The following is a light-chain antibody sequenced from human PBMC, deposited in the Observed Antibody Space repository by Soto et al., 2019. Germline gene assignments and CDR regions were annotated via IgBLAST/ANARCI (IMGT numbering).Light chain of an antibody. V-gene: IGKV1-33*01. CDR1: QDIANF. CDR2: DAS. J-gene: IGKJ4*01. CDR3: QKYDNFVLT. Sequence: DIQMTQSPSSLSASVGDRVSITCQASQDIANFLNWYQQKPGKAPKLLIYDASNLKTGVPSRFSVSGSGTDFTLTISSLQPEDIATYYCQKYDNFVLTFGGGTKVEIK.